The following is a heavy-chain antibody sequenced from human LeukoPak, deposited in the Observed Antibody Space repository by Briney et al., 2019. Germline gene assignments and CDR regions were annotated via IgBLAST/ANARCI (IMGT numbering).Heavy chain of an antibody. D-gene: IGHD2-2*01. Sequence: PSETLSLTCTVSGGSISSYYWSWIRRPPGKGLEWIGYIYYSGSTNYNPSLKSRVTISVDTSKNQFSLKLSSVTAADTAVYYCARLDIVVVPAAMYYFDYWGQGTLVTVSS. CDR3: ARLDIVVVPAAMYYFDY. J-gene: IGHJ4*02. CDR2: IYYSGST. V-gene: IGHV4-59*08. CDR1: GGSISSYY.